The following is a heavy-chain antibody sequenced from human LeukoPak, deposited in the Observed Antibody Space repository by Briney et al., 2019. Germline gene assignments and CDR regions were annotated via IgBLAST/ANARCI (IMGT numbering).Heavy chain of an antibody. V-gene: IGHV4-39*01. CDR3: ARREIKATIDY. J-gene: IGHJ4*02. CDR2: IYYSGST. Sequence: SETLSLTCTVSGGSIRSSNYYWGWIRQPLGKGLEWIGSIYYSGSTYYNPSLKSRVTISVDTSKNQFSLKLSSVTAADTAVYYCARREIKATIDYWGPGTLVTVSS. D-gene: IGHD5-12*01. CDR1: GGSIRSSNYY.